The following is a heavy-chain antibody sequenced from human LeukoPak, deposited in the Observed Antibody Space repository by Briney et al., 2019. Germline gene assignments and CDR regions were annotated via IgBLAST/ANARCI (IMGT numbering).Heavy chain of an antibody. D-gene: IGHD2-2*01. CDR2: IYHSGST. V-gene: IGHV4-38-2*02. CDR3: ARLNVVVPAASYYYYYMDV. Sequence: SETLSLTCSVSGYSIASGYYWGWIRQPPGKGLEWIGRIYHSGSTYYKPSLKSRVTISVDTSQNQFSLKLSSVTAADTAVYYCARLNVVVPAASYYYYYMDVWGKGTTVTISS. J-gene: IGHJ6*03. CDR1: GYSIASGYY.